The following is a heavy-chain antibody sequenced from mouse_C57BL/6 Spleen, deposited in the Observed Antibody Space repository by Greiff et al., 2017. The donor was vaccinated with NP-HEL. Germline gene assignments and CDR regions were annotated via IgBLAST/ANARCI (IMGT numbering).Heavy chain of an antibody. CDR1: GYTFTSYW. CDR3: SRMRGIYYGNYVDY. J-gene: IGHJ2*01. Sequence: VQLQQPGAELVKPGASVKLSCKASGYTFTSYWMQWVKQRPGQGLEWIGNINPSNGGTNYNEKFKSKATLTVDKSSSTAYMQLSSLTSEDSAVYYCSRMRGIYYGNYVDYWGQGTTLTVSS. CDR2: INPSNGGT. V-gene: IGHV1-53*01. D-gene: IGHD2-1*01.